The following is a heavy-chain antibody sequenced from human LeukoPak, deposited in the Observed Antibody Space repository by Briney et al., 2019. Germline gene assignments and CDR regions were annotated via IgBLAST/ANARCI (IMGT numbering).Heavy chain of an antibody. Sequence: PSETLSLTCTVSGGSISSGSYYWSWIRQPAGKGLEWIGRIYTSGSTNYNPSLKSRVTISVDTSKNQFSLKLSSVTAADTAVYYCARGSGDSGSYSGAFDIWGQGTMVTVSS. CDR3: ARGSGDSGSYSGAFDI. CDR2: IYTSGST. D-gene: IGHD1-26*01. J-gene: IGHJ3*02. CDR1: GGSISSGSYY. V-gene: IGHV4-61*02.